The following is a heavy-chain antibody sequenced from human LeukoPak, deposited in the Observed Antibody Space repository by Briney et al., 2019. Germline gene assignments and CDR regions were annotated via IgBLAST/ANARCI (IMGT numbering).Heavy chain of an antibody. CDR3: AKCRVLTGHNTQYYYYGMDV. CDR2: ISYDGSNK. CDR1: GFTFSSYG. Sequence: PGGSLRLSCAASGFTFSSYGMHWVRQAPGKGLEWVAVISYDGSNKYYADSVKGRFTISRDNSKNALYLQMNSLRAEDTAVYYCAKCRVLTGHNTQYYYYGMDVWGQGTTVTVSS. D-gene: IGHD3-9*01. V-gene: IGHV3-30*18. J-gene: IGHJ6*02.